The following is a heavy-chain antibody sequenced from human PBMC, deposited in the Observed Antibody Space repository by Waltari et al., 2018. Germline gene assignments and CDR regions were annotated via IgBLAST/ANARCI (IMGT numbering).Heavy chain of an antibody. CDR2: IYSGGST. CDR3: ARDQGGGPRRLTY. CDR1: GFTVRSNY. D-gene: IGHD3-9*01. Sequence: EVQRVETGGGLIQPGGSLRRSCAASGFTVRSNYMTWVRQAPGKGLEWVSVIYSGGSTYYADSVKGRFTISRDNSQNTLYLQMNSLRAEDTAVYYCARDQGGGPRRLTYWGQGTLVTVSS. J-gene: IGHJ4*02. V-gene: IGHV3-53*02.